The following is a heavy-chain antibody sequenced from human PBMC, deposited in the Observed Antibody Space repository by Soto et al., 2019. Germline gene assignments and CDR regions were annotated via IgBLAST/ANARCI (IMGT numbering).Heavy chain of an antibody. CDR1: GYTLTSYG. CDR2: ISAYNGNT. D-gene: IGHD1-20*01. J-gene: IGHJ4*02. CDR3: ARGIGITGTTSHDY. V-gene: IGHV1-18*01. Sequence: GASVKVSCKASGYTLTSYGISWVRQAPGQGLEWMGWISAYNGNTNYAQKLQGRVTMTTDTSTSTAYMELRSLRSDDTAVYYCARGIGITGTTSHDYWGQGTLVTVSS.